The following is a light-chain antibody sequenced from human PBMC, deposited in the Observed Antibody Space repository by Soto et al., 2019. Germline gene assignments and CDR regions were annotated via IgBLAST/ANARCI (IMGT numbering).Light chain of an antibody. CDR3: QQYNNWPWT. CDR1: DIFRIIY. J-gene: IGKJ1*01. CDR2: GAS. Sequence: EIVLTQSPGTLSLSTGERATLSCRASDIFRIIYLAWYQQKPGQAPRLLIYGASSRATGIPDRFSGSGSGTDFTLTISSLQSEDFAVYYCQQYNNWPWTFGQGTKVDIK. V-gene: IGKV3-20*01.